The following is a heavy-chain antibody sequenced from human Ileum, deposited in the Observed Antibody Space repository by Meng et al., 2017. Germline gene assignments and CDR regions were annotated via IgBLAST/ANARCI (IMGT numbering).Heavy chain of an antibody. J-gene: IGHJ4*02. CDR2: IYFSGGT. CDR1: GGSGSSDTYF. CDR3: ATGSFSSDLPFDY. Sequence: QVQLQESGPGLVRPSETLSLTCTVSGGSGSSDTYFWSWIRQPPGKGLEWIGYIYFSGGTYYSPSLKSRVTISRDTSKKQFSLNLSSATAADTAVYYCATGSFSSDLPFDYWGQGTLVTVSS. D-gene: IGHD3-3*01. V-gene: IGHV4-61*01.